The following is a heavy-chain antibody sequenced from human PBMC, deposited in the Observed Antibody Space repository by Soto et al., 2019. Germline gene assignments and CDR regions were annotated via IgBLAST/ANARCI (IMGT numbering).Heavy chain of an antibody. V-gene: IGHV3-9*01. CDR3: SKDKAGTTSTMDF. CDR1: GFTFDDYA. Sequence: GGSLRLSCAAAGFTFDDYAMHWVRQAPGKGLEWVSGISWNSGSIDYADSVKGRFTISRDNAKNSLYLQMNSLRAEDTALYYCSKDKAGTTSTMDFWGQGTSVTVSS. CDR2: ISWNSGSI. D-gene: IGHD1-1*01. J-gene: IGHJ6*02.